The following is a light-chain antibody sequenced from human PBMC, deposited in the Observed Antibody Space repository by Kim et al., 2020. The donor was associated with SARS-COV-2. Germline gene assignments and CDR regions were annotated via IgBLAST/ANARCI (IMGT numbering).Light chain of an antibody. J-gene: IGLJ2*01. CDR2: DNN. CDR3: GTWDSSLSAVV. V-gene: IGLV1-51*01. CDR1: SSNIGKNY. Sequence: QSVLTQPPSVSAAPGQKVTISCSGSSSNIGKNYVSWYQQLPKTAPKLLIYDNNERPSGIPDRFSGSESGTSATLGITGLQTGDEADYYCGTWDSSLSAVVFGGGTQLTVL.